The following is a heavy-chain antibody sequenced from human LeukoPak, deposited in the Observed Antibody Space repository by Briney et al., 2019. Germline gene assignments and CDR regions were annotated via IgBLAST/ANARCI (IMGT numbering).Heavy chain of an antibody. CDR1: GYSFTSYW. J-gene: IGHJ6*02. Sequence: GESLKISCTAFGYSFTSYWIGWVRHMPGKGLEWMGIIYPGDSDTRYSPSFQGQVTISVDESIGTAYLQWSSLKASDTAIYYCARQDHLQRSINWYPYYAMDVWGQGTTVTVSS. V-gene: IGHV5-51*01. D-gene: IGHD1-20*01. CDR2: IYPGDSDT. CDR3: ARQDHLQRSINWYPYYAMDV.